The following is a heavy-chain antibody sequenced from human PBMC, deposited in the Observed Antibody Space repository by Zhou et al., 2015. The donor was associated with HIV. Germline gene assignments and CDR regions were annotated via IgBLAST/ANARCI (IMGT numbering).Heavy chain of an antibody. CDR1: GGSLGNYG. D-gene: IGHD1-26*01. Sequence: QVQLVQSGAEVKKPGSSVRVSCTASGGSLGNYGISWVRQAPGQGLEWMGGIIPIFGTASYAQKFQGRVTITADKSTSTAYMELSSLRSEDTAVYYCAAGGGVGADPFDYWGQGTLVTVSS. CDR3: AAGGGVGADPFDY. J-gene: IGHJ4*02. CDR2: IIPIFGTA. V-gene: IGHV1-69*06.